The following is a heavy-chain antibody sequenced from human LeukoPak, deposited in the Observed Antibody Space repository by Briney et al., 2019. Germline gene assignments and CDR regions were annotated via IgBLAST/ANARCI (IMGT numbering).Heavy chain of an antibody. Sequence: GGSLRLSCAASGFTFSSYAMSWVRQAPGKGLEWVSGISGGGGSTYYADSVKGRFTISRDNSKNTLYLQMNSLRAEDTAVYYCAKDGVPLYYDSSGYLDYWGQGTLVTVSS. V-gene: IGHV3-23*01. J-gene: IGHJ4*02. CDR2: ISGGGGST. CDR1: GFTFSSYA. CDR3: AKDGVPLYYDSSGYLDY. D-gene: IGHD3-22*01.